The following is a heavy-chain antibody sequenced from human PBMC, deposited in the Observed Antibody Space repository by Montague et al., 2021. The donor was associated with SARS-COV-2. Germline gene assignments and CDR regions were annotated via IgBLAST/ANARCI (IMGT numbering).Heavy chain of an antibody. CDR3: VRDHPYGGPRGAYDI. Sequence: SETLSLTCTVSGGSISGYYWSWLRRSPGKGLEWIAYIYDGGAANYNPSLESRVTISTDTSKNQLSLKVNSVTAADTAVYYCVRDHPYGGPRGAYDIWGQGTVVTVSS. V-gene: IGHV4-59*01. CDR1: GGSISGYY. CDR2: IYDGGAA. J-gene: IGHJ3*02. D-gene: IGHD4-23*01.